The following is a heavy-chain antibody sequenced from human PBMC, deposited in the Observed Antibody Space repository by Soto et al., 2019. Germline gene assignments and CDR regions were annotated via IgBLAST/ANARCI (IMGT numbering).Heavy chain of an antibody. CDR2: ISGSGGST. V-gene: IGHV3-23*01. CDR1: GFTFSSYA. CDR3: AKDGYYYYYGMDV. Sequence: PGESLRLSCAASGFTFSSYAMSWVRQAPGKGLEWVSAISGSGGSTYYADSVKGRFTISRDNSKNTLYLQMNSLRAEDTAVYYCAKDGYYYYYGMDVWGQGTTVTVSS. J-gene: IGHJ6*02.